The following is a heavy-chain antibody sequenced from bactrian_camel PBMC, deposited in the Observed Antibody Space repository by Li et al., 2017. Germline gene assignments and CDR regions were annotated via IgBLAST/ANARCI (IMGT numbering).Heavy chain of an antibody. CDR2: ISFKGGSK. D-gene: IGHD3*01. CDR1: GLRFRDYN. Sequence: HVQLVESGGGSVQAGGSLRLSCTASGLRFRDYNIGWFRQAPGKEREGVSCISFKGGSKYYSDSVKGRFTVSRVNAKNTAYLQMNSLKSEDTALYYCAAGQWYTDEYKYWGQGTEARGPRSPSP. J-gene: IGHJ4*01. V-gene: IGHV3S63*01.